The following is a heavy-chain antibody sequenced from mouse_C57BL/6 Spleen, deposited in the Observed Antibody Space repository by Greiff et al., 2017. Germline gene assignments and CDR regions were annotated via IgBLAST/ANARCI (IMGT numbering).Heavy chain of an antibody. J-gene: IGHJ4*01. CDR2: SRHKANDYTT. CDR3: ARDGDGNYEDAMDY. V-gene: IGHV7-1*01. CDR1: GFTFSDFY. Sequence: EVQLVESGGGLVQSGRSLRLSCATSGFTFSDFYMEWVRQAPGKGLEWIAASRHKANDYTTEYSASVKGRFIVSRDTSQSILYLQMNALRAEDTAIYYCARDGDGNYEDAMDYWGQGTSVTVSS. D-gene: IGHD2-1*01.